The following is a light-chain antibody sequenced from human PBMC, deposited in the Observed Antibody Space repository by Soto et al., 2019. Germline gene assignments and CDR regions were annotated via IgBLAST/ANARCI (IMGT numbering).Light chain of an antibody. CDR3: QQDDSGWT. V-gene: IGKV3-20*01. CDR2: GAS. Sequence: IVLTQSPGTLSLSPGASATLSCRASQSISGTFFAWYQHKPGQAPRVLISGASRRATGIPDRFSGSGSGTDFTITISRLEHEDVALYYRQQDDSGWTFGQGTKVEMK. J-gene: IGKJ1*01. CDR1: QSISGTF.